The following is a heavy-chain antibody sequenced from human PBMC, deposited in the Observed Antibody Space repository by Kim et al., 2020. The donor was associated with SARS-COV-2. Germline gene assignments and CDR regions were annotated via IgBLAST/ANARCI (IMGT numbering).Heavy chain of an antibody. CDR3: ARGRFREGFDV. J-gene: IGHJ6*02. CDR2: ISPDGSAT. Sequence: GGSLRLSCVASGFSSSSYWINWVRQPPGKGLEWVSRISPDGSATHYADSVKGRLTMSRDSAENTLYLQMNSLSAEDMAVYYCARGRFREGFDVWGQGTTVSVSS. V-gene: IGHV3-74*01. D-gene: IGHD3-10*01. CDR1: GFSSSSYW.